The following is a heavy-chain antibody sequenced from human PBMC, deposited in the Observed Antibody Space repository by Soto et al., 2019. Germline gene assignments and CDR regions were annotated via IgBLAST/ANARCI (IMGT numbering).Heavy chain of an antibody. CDR1: GYTFTSYD. Sequence: QVPLVQSGAEVKKPGASVKVSCKASGYTFTSYDINWVRQATGQGLEWMGWMNPNSGNTGYAQKFQGRVTMTRNTSISTAYMELSSLRSEDTAVYYCARAAHYSYNWNSIYYYYGMDVWGQGTTVTVSS. V-gene: IGHV1-8*01. J-gene: IGHJ6*02. CDR3: ARAAHYSYNWNSIYYYYGMDV. D-gene: IGHD1-7*01. CDR2: MNPNSGNT.